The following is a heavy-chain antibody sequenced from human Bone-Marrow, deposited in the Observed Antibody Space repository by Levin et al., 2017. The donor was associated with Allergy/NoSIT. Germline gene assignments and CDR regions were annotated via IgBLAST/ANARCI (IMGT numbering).Heavy chain of an antibody. Sequence: PETLSLTCAVSGGSISISNYFWGWIRQPPGKGLDFIASINYRGETYYNPSLRTRVTISVDTSRNQFSLKLNSVTAADTAIYYCARRRQDLNWFDPWGQGTLVTVSS. CDR3: ARRRQDLNWFDP. CDR1: GGSISISNYF. J-gene: IGHJ5*02. V-gene: IGHV4-39*01. CDR2: INYRGET.